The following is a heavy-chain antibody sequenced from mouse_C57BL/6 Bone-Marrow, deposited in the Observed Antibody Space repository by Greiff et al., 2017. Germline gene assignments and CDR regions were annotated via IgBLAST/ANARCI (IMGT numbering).Heavy chain of an antibody. CDR1: GYTFTDYN. D-gene: IGHD2-3*01. CDR3: ARGGYYFWYFDV. J-gene: IGHJ1*03. Sequence: EVQLVESGPELVKPGASVKIPCKASGYTFTDYNMDWVKQSHGKSLEWIGDINPNNGGTIYNQKFKGKATLTVDKSSSTAYLELRSLTSEDTAVYYCARGGYYFWYFDVWGTGTTVTVSS. V-gene: IGHV1-18*01. CDR2: INPNNGGT.